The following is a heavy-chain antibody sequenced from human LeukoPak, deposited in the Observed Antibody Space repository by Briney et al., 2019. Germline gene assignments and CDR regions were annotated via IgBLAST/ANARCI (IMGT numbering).Heavy chain of an antibody. D-gene: IGHD2-2*01. CDR2: IYSGGST. V-gene: IGHV3-53*01. CDR1: GFTFSSFS. Sequence: GGSLRLSCAASGFTFSSFSMSWVRQAPGKGLEWVSVIYSGGSTYYADSVKGRFTISRDNSKNTLYLQMNSLRAEDTAVYYCATRLGYCSSTSCSDAFDIWGQGTMVTVSS. J-gene: IGHJ3*02. CDR3: ATRLGYCSSTSCSDAFDI.